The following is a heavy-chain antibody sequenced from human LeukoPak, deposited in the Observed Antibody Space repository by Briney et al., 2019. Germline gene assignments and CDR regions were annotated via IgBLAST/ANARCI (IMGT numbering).Heavy chain of an antibody. V-gene: IGHV7-4-1*02. D-gene: IGHD6-13*01. Sequence: ASVKVSCKASVYTFTSYAMNWVRQAPGQGLEWMGWINTNTGNPTYAQGFTGRFVFSLDTSVSTAYLQISSLKAEDTAVYYCARGGSSSWYSRIDYWGQGTLVTVSS. CDR1: VYTFTSYA. CDR2: INTNTGNP. J-gene: IGHJ4*02. CDR3: ARGGSSSWYSRIDY.